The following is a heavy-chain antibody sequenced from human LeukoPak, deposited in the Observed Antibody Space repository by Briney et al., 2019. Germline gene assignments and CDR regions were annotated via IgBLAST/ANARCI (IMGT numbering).Heavy chain of an antibody. V-gene: IGHV3-21*01. CDR2: ISSSSRYI. CDR3: ARDLDSSSSLYAY. Sequence: SSISSSSRYIYYPDSVKGRFTISRDNAKNSLYLQMNSLRAEDTAVYYCARDLDSSSSLYAYWGQGTLVTVSS. D-gene: IGHD6-13*01. J-gene: IGHJ4*02.